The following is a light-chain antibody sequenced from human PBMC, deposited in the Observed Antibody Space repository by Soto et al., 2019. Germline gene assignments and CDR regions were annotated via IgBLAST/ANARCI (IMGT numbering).Light chain of an antibody. Sequence: AIRMTQSPSSISASTGDTVTITCRASQGVSTHLAWYQQKPGKAPKLLIYAASTLQIGVTSRFSGSGSGTDFTLTITSLQSEDFATYYCQQYYFYAHTFGPGTKVDIK. V-gene: IGKV1-8*01. CDR3: QQYYFYAHT. J-gene: IGKJ3*01. CDR2: AAS. CDR1: QGVSTH.